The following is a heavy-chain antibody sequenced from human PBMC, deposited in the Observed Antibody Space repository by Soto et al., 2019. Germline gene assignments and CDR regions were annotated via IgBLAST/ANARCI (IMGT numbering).Heavy chain of an antibody. CDR3: AKDSGYNYGYFRWFDP. J-gene: IGHJ5*02. CDR2: IFYSGST. CDR1: GGSISNYY. Sequence: SETLSLTCTVSGGSISNYYWSWIRQPPGRGLEWIGHIFYSGSTNYNPALKSRFTISVDTSKSQFSLKLSSVTAADSAVYYCAKDSGYNYGYFRWFDPWGQGTQVTVS. V-gene: IGHV4-59*01. D-gene: IGHD5-18*01.